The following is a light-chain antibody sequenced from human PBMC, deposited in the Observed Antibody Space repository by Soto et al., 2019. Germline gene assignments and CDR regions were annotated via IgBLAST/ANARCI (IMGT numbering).Light chain of an antibody. CDR3: QSYDSSLNRV. CDR1: SSNIGANYD. V-gene: IGLV1-40*01. J-gene: IGLJ1*01. Sequence: QSVLSQPPSGSGAPGPRITISCTGSSSNIGANYDVHWYRQVPGTAPKLLMSGDNNRPSGVADRFSGSKSGTSASLAITRLQAEDEADYYCQSYDSSLNRVFGTGTK. CDR2: GDN.